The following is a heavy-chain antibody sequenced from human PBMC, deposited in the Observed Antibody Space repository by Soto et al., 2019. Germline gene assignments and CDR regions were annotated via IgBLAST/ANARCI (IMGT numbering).Heavy chain of an antibody. D-gene: IGHD2-2*01. Sequence: QVPLVQSGAEVKKPGSSGKVSCKASGGTFSSYAISWVRQAPGQGLEWMGGIIPISGTANYALKFQGRVTITADESTSTVYMELSSLRSEDTAVYFCARSHGSSTSLEIYYYYFYGMDVWGQGTTVTVSS. CDR3: ARSHGSSTSLEIYYYYFYGMDV. CDR2: IIPISGTA. V-gene: IGHV1-69*01. CDR1: GGTFSSYA. J-gene: IGHJ6*02.